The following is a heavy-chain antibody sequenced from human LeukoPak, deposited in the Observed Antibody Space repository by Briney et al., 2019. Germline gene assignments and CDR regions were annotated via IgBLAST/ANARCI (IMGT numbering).Heavy chain of an antibody. D-gene: IGHD3-10*01. V-gene: IGHV1-2*02. Sequence: ASVKVSCKASGYTLTGYYMHWVRQAPEQGLEWMGWINPNSGGTNYAQKYQGRVTMTRDTSINTAYMAVNRLRSDDTAVYYCARDPSYYGSGSYYHFDYWGQGTLVTVSS. CDR2: INPNSGGT. CDR1: GYTLTGYY. J-gene: IGHJ4*02. CDR3: ARDPSYYGSGSYYHFDY.